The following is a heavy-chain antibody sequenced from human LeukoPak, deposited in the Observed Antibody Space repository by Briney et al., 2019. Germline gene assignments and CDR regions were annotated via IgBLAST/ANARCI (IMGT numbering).Heavy chain of an antibody. CDR3: AKVTSSRPSSARQFDY. CDR2: ISGSGGST. J-gene: IGHJ4*02. V-gene: IGHV3-23*01. D-gene: IGHD6-6*01. CDR1: GFTFSSYA. Sequence: GGSLRLSCAASGFTFSSYAMSWVRQAPGKGLEWVSAISGSGGSTYYADSVKGRFTISRDDSKNTLYLQMNSLRAEDTAVYYCAKVTSSRPSSARQFDYWGQGTLVTVSS.